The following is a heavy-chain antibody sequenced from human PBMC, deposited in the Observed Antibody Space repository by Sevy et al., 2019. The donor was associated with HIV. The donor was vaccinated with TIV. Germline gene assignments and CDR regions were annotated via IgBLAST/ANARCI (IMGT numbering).Heavy chain of an antibody. D-gene: IGHD6-13*01. V-gene: IGHV3-23*01. CDR3: ARPSPRIAAAASAFYDN. Sequence: GSSLRLSCVVSGYSFSSYAISWVRQAPGKGLEWVSTINGRGGSTYYADSVKGRFTISRDNPKNTQFLQMINLRVDDTAIYCCARPSPRIAAAASAFYDNWGQGTLVTVSS. CDR2: INGRGGST. CDR1: GYSFSSYA. J-gene: IGHJ4*02.